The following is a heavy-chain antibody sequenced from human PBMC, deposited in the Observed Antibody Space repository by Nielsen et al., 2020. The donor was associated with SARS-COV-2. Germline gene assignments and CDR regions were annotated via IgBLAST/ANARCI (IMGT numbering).Heavy chain of an antibody. Sequence: GGSLRLSCAASGFTFSSYWMHWVRQAPGKGLVWVSLISWDGGSTYYADSVKGRFTISRDNSKNSLYLQMNSLRTEDTALYYCATLAGSPYYYYGMDVWGQGTTVTVSS. J-gene: IGHJ6*02. CDR1: GFTFSSYW. V-gene: IGHV3-43*01. D-gene: IGHD3-10*01. CDR2: ISWDGGST. CDR3: ATLAGSPYYYYGMDV.